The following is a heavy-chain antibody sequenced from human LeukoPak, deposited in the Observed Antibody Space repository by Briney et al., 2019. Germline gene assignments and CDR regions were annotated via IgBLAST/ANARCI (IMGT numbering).Heavy chain of an antibody. CDR3: ARSGSYHNNFDY. D-gene: IGHD1-26*01. V-gene: IGHV4-59*01. CDR1: GGSISSYY. Sequence: KPSETLSLTCTVSGGSISSYYWSWIRQPPGKGLEWIGYIYYSGSTNYNPSLKSRVTISVDTSKNQFSLKLNSVTAADKAVYYCARSGSYHNNFDYWGQGTLVAVSS. J-gene: IGHJ4*02. CDR2: IYYSGST.